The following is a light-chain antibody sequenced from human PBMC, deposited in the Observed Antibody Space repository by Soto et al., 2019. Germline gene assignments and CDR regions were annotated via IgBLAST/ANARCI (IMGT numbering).Light chain of an antibody. Sequence: AIHFTKSPSTVAASLRDRVTITCRASQGIRNDLGWYQQKPGKAPNLLIYATSSLPTGVPSRFSGSGSVTDFTLTISRLQPEDFATYYCLQYFSSSWTFGQGTKVDIK. CDR2: ATS. CDR3: LQYFSSSWT. CDR1: QGIRND. J-gene: IGKJ1*01. V-gene: IGKV1-6*01.